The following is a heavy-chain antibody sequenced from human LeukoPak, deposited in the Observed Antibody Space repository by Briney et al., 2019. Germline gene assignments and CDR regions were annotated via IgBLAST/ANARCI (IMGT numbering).Heavy chain of an antibody. V-gene: IGHV3-23*01. CDR2: ISGSGGST. CDR3: AKAVVRNYYYYYMDV. CDR1: GFTFSNYA. J-gene: IGHJ6*03. Sequence: GGSLRLSCAASGFTFSNYAMSWVRQAPGKGLEWVSAISGSGGSTYYADSVKGRFTISRDNSKNTLYLQMNSLRAEDTAVYYCAKAVVRNYYYYYMDVWGKGTTVTVSS. D-gene: IGHD3-22*01.